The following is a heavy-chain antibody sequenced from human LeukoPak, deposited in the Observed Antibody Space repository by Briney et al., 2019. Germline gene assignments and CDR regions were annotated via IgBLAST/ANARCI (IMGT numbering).Heavy chain of an antibody. J-gene: IGHJ4*02. CDR2: ISSSGNTI. CDR3: ARLRGYSYGYGDY. Sequence: GGSLRLSCAASGFTFSSYSMNWVRQAPRKGLECVSYISSSGNTIDYADSVKGRFTISRDNAKNSLYLQMVSLRAEDTAVYYCARLRGYSYGYGDYWGQGTLVTVSS. V-gene: IGHV3-48*04. CDR1: GFTFSSYS. D-gene: IGHD5-18*01.